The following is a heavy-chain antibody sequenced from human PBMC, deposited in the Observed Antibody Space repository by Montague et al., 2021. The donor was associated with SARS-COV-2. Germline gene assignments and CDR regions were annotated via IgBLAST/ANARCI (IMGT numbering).Heavy chain of an antibody. D-gene: IGHD1-1*01. CDR1: GDSVSADRAA. V-gene: IGHV6-1*01. CDR2: TYYRSKWNT. CDR3: ARGAQANNWS. Sequence: CAISGDSVSADRAAWSWIRQSPSRGLEWLGRTYYRSKWNTDYAESVRGRIIINADTTQNQFSLHLQSVTPEDTAVYYCARGAQANNWSWSQGSLVTVSS. J-gene: IGHJ5*02.